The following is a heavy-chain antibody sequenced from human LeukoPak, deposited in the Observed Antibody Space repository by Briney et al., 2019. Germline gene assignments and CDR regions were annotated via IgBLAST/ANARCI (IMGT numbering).Heavy chain of an antibody. V-gene: IGHV4-30-4*08. D-gene: IGHD5-18*01. CDR2: NYYSGST. J-gene: IGHJ4*02. Sequence: SQTLSLTCTVSGGSISSGDYYWSWIRQPPGKGLQWIEYNYYSGSTYYNPSLKSRVTISVDTSKNQFSLKLSSVTAADTAVYYCAREGRDTAMVTGYFDYWGQGTLVTVSS. CDR3: AREGRDTAMVTGYFDY. CDR1: GGSISSGDYY.